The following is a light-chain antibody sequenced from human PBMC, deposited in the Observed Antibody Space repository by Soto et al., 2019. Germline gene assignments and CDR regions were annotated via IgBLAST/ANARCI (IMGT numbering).Light chain of an antibody. CDR1: QSISSY. CDR2: AAS. Sequence: DIQMTQSPSSLSASVGDRVTITCRASQSISSYLNWYQQKPGKAPKLLIYAASSLQSGVPSRFSGSGSGTDFTLAISSLEPEDVATYYCQQSYSTSWTFGQGTKVEFK. V-gene: IGKV1-39*01. J-gene: IGKJ1*01. CDR3: QQSYSTSWT.